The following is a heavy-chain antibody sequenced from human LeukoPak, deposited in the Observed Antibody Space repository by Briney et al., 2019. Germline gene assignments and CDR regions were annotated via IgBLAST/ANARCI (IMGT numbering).Heavy chain of an antibody. CDR3: ARDRHGSGSAHSFDP. J-gene: IGHJ5*02. V-gene: IGHV4-59*01. CDR1: GGSISSYY. CDR2: IYSSGST. Sequence: ETLSLTCTVSGGSISSYYWSWIRQPPGKGLEWIGYIYSSGSTNYNPSLKSRVTISVDTSRNQFSLKLSSVTAADTAVYYCARDRHGSGSAHSFDPWGQGTLVTVSS. D-gene: IGHD3-10*01.